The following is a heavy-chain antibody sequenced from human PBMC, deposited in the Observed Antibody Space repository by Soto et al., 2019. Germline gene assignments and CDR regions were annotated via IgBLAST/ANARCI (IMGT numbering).Heavy chain of an antibody. J-gene: IGHJ5*02. Sequence: ASVQVSCKASGYTFTSYGISWVRQAPGQGLEWMGWISAYNGNTNYAQKLQGRVTMTTDTSTSTAYMELRSLRSDDTAVYYCARDSGYYYGSGSYYNSRFPFDPWGQGTLVTVSS. CDR2: ISAYNGNT. CDR1: GYTFTSYG. V-gene: IGHV1-18*01. CDR3: ARDSGYYYGSGSYYNSRFPFDP. D-gene: IGHD3-10*01.